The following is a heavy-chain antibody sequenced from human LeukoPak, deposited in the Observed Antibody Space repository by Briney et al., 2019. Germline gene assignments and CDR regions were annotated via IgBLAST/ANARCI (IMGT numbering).Heavy chain of an antibody. CDR3: ARGGGYSYGSFDY. V-gene: IGHV3-21*01. CDR1: GFTFSGST. J-gene: IGHJ4*02. Sequence: GGSLRLSCAAPGFTFSGSTMNWVRQAPGKGLEWVSFISTSSSYIYYADSVRGRFTISRDNAKNTLYLQMNSLRAEDTAVYYCARGGGYSYGSFDYWGQGTLVTVSS. D-gene: IGHD5-18*01. CDR2: ISTSSSYI.